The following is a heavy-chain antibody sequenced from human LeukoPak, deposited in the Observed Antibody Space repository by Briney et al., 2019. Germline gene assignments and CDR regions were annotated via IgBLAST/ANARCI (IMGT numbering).Heavy chain of an antibody. V-gene: IGHV4-59*01. J-gene: IGHJ4*02. CDR1: GGSISSYY. CDR2: IYYSGST. Sequence: SETPSLTCTVSGGSISSYYWSWIRQPPGKGLEWIGYIYYSGSTNYNPSLKSRVTISVDTSKNQFSLKLSSVTAADTAVYYCAGHQWYSDYWGQGTLVTVSS. D-gene: IGHD6-19*01. CDR3: AGHQWYSDY.